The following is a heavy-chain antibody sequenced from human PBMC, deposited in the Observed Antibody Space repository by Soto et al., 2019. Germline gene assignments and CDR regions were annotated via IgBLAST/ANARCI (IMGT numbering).Heavy chain of an antibody. Sequence: ASVKVSCKVSGYTLTELSMHWVRQAPGKGFEWMGGFDPEDGETIYAQKFQGRVTMTEDTSTDTAYMELSSLRSEDTAVYYCASIPGYSSGWYVGIVDYWGQGTLVTVSS. J-gene: IGHJ4*02. D-gene: IGHD6-19*01. CDR2: FDPEDGET. CDR1: GYTLTELS. V-gene: IGHV1-24*01. CDR3: ASIPGYSSGWYVGIVDY.